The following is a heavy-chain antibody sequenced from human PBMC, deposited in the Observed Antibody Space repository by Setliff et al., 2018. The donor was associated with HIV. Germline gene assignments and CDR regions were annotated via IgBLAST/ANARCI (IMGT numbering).Heavy chain of an antibody. D-gene: IGHD4-17*01. CDR2: IFPLFGSA. V-gene: IGHV1-69*13. Sequence: SVKVSCKASGGTFSSYGVNWVRQAPGQGLEWMGGIFPLFGSANYAQKFQGRVTITADVSTSTIYMELSSLTSEDTAVYYCARGADGDYRYYMDVWGRGTTVTVSS. CDR3: ARGADGDYRYYMDV. CDR1: GGTFSSYG. J-gene: IGHJ6*03.